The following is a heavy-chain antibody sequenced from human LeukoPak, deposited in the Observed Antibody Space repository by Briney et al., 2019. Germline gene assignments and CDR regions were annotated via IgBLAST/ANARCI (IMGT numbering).Heavy chain of an antibody. CDR2: IIPIFGTA. CDR3: ARAPYYYDSSGYYARPYYFDY. D-gene: IGHD3-22*01. J-gene: IGHJ4*02. CDR1: GGTFSSYA. V-gene: IGHV1-69*05. Sequence: SVKVSCKASGGTFSSYAISWVRQSPGQGLEWMGGIIPIFGTANYAQKFQGRVTITTDESTSTAYMELSSLRSEDTAVYYCARAPYYYDSSGYYARPYYFDYWGQGTLVTVSS.